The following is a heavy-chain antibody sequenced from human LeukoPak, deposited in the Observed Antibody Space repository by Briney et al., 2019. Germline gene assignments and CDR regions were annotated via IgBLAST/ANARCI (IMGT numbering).Heavy chain of an antibody. CDR2: TSGSGGST. J-gene: IGHJ4*02. V-gene: IGHV3-23*01. CDR1: GFTFSSYA. D-gene: IGHD1-26*01. Sequence: GGSLRLSCAASGFTFSSYAMSWVRQAPGKGLEWVSATSGSGGSTYYADSVKGRFTISRDNSKNTLYLQMNSLRAEDTAVYYCARDPHSGSYSLDYWGQGTLVTVSS. CDR3: ARDPHSGSYSLDY.